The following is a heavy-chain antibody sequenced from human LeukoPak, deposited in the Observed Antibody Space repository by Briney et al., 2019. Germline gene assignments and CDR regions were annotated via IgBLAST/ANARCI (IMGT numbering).Heavy chain of an antibody. J-gene: IGHJ4*02. CDR1: GFTFDDYA. V-gene: IGHV3-9*01. Sequence: GGSLRLSCAASGFTFDDYAMHWVRQAPGKGLEWVSGISWNSGSISYADSVKGRFTISRDNAKNSLYLQMNSLRAEDTALYYCAKDASNYGDLGYWGQGTLVTVSS. D-gene: IGHD4-17*01. CDR3: AKDASNYGDLGY. CDR2: ISWNSGSI.